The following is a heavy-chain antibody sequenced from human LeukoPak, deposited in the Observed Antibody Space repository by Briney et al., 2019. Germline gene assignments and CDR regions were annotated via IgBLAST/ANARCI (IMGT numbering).Heavy chain of an antibody. Sequence: SETLSLTCTVSGDTISSVNYFWGWIRQPPGKGLEWIGTIYYSGSTYYNPSLKSRVTISVDTSKNQFSLKLSSLTAADTAVYFCARHDGWRLGELSLIPGAFFDYWGQGTLVTVSS. V-gene: IGHV4-39*01. CDR1: GDTISSVNYF. CDR2: IYYSGST. D-gene: IGHD3-16*02. CDR3: ARHDGWRLGELSLIPGAFFDY. J-gene: IGHJ4*02.